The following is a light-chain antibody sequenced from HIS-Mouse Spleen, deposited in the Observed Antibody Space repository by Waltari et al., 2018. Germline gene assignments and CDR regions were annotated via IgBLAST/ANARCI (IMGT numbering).Light chain of an antibody. CDR3: SSYTSSSTVV. J-gene: IGLJ2*01. CDR2: EVS. CDR1: SSDVGGYNY. V-gene: IGLV2-14*01. Sequence: QSALTQPASVSGSPGQSITISCTGTSSDVGGYNYFSWYQQHPVKAPKLMIYEVSNRPSGVSNRFSGSKSGNTASLTISGLQAEDEADYYCSSYTSSSTVVFGGGTKLTVL.